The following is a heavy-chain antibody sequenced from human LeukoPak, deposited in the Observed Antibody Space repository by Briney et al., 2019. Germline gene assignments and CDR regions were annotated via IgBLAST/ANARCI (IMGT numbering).Heavy chain of an antibody. CDR2: ISAYNGNT. D-gene: IGHD3-16*02. J-gene: IGHJ4*02. CDR1: GYTFTSYG. CDR3: ARDMITFGGVIEGEDY. V-gene: IGHV1-18*01. Sequence: GASVKVSCKASGYTFTSYGISRVRQAPGQGLEWMGWISAYNGNTNYAQKLQGRVTMTTDTSTSTAYMELRSLRSDDTAVYYCARDMITFGGVIEGEDYWGQGTLVTVSS.